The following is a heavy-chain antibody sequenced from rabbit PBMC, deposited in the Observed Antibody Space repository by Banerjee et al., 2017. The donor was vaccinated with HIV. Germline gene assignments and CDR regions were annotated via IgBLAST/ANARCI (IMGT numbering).Heavy chain of an antibody. CDR2: IDTGSGSA. CDR3: AREDGVGSGYPTRLDL. J-gene: IGHJ3*01. D-gene: IGHD1-1*01. V-gene: IGHV1S45*01. CDR1: GFDFSSGA. Sequence: QEQLEESGGGLVQPEGSLTLTCKASGFDFSSGAMYWVRQAPGKGLEWIACIDTGSGSAWYASWVNGRFTISKTSSTTVTLQMTSLTAADTATYFCAREDGVGSGYPTRLDLWGPGTLVTVS.